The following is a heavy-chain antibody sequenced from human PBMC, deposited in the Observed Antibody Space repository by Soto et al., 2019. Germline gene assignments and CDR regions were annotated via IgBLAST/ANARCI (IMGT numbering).Heavy chain of an antibody. CDR2: ILPILGSL. J-gene: IGHJ4*02. D-gene: IGHD4-4*01. V-gene: IGHV1-69*08. Sequence: QVRLVQSGAEVKKPGSSVTVSCKASGGTFNTYTFSWVRQAPGQGREWMGSILPILGSLNYAQRFQGRLSITADYSTTSAYMELSSLTSQDTAMYYCTRIPRYSFPTSDPLDNWGQGTLVTVSS. CDR3: TRIPRYSFPTSDPLDN. CDR1: GGTFNTYT.